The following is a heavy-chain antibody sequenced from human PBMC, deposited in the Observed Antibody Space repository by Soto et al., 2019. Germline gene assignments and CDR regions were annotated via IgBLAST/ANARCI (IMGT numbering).Heavy chain of an antibody. CDR3: VRTSLVVAAATREDY. D-gene: IGHD2-15*01. V-gene: IGHV3-74*01. CDR2: INSDGSST. J-gene: IGHJ4*02. CDR1: GFTFSSYW. Sequence: EVQLVESGGGLVQPGESLRLSCAASGFTFSSYWMHWVRQAPGKGLVWVSRINSDGSSTSYAGSGKGRFTISRDNAKNTLYRQMNSLRAEDTAVYYCVRTSLVVAAATREDYWGQGTLVTVSS.